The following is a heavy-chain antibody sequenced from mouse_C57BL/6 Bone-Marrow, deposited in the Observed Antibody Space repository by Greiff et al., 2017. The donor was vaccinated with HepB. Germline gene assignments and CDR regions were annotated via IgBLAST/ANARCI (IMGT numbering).Heavy chain of an antibody. CDR3: ARSNSYGSSSSYAMDY. Sequence: VQLQQSGAELVKPGASVKLSCTASGFNIKDYYIHWVKQRTEQGLEWIGRIDPEDGETKYAPKFQGKATITADTSSNTAYLQLNSLTSEETAVYYCARSNSYGSSSSYAMDYWGQGTSVTVSS. CDR1: GFNIKDYY. CDR2: IDPEDGET. V-gene: IGHV14-2*01. J-gene: IGHJ4*01. D-gene: IGHD1-1*01.